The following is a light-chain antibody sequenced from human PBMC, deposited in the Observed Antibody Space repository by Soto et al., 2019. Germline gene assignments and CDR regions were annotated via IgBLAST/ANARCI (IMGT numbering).Light chain of an antibody. Sequence: DVVMTQSPLSLPVTLGQPASISCRASRSLIYTDGNTYLNWFHQRPGQSPRRLFSKVSNRDSGVPDRFSGSGSGTDFALKISTVEAEDVGLYYCMQGTPWPYTFGQGTKLEIK. CDR3: MQGTPWPYT. J-gene: IGKJ2*01. CDR2: KVS. CDR1: RSLIYTDGNTY. V-gene: IGKV2-30*01.